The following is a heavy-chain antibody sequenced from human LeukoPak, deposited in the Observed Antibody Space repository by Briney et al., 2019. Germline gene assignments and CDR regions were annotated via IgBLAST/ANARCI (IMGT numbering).Heavy chain of an antibody. Sequence: QPGGSLRLSCAASGFTFTTYWMSWVRQAPGKGLEWVANIKQDGTEKYYVDSVKGRFTISRDNAKNSLYLQMNSLRAEDTAVYYCAELGITMIGGVWGKGTTVTISS. D-gene: IGHD3-10*02. J-gene: IGHJ6*04. CDR1: GFTFTTYW. V-gene: IGHV3-7*01. CDR3: AELGITMIGGV. CDR2: IKQDGTEK.